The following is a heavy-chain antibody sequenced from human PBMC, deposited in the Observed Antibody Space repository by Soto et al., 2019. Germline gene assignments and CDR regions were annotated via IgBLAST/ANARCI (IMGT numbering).Heavy chain of an antibody. Sequence: LSLTIVVSGRYLSRGGYYWCWIRQPPGKGLEWIGYIYHSGSTYYNPSLKSRVTISVDSSKNQFSLKLSSVTAADTAVYYCARGDGYYFDYRGQGTLVTVSS. CDR3: ARGDGYYFDY. V-gene: IGHV4-30-2*01. CDR2: IYHSGST. J-gene: IGHJ4*02. CDR1: GRYLSRGGYY.